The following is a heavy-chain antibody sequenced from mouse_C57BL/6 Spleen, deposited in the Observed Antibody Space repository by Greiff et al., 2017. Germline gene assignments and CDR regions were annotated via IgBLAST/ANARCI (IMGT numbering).Heavy chain of an antibody. CDR1: GYTFTSYW. J-gene: IGHJ1*03. D-gene: IGHD2-1*01. V-gene: IGHV1-69*01. CDR3: ARGGNYGGYFDV. Sequence: VQLQQSGAELVMPGASVKLSCKASGYTFTSYWMHWVKQRPGQGLEWIGEIDPSDSYTNYNQKFKGKSTLTVDKSSSTAYMQLSSLTSEDSAVYYCARGGNYGGYFDVWGTGTTVTVSS. CDR2: IDPSDSYT.